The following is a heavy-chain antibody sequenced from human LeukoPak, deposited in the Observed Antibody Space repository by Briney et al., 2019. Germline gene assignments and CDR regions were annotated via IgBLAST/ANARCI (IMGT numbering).Heavy chain of an antibody. J-gene: IGHJ4*02. Sequence: SQTLSLTCTVSGGSISSGSYYWSWIRQPAGKGLEWIGRIYTSGSTNYNPSLKSRVTISVDTSKNQFSLKLSPVTAADTAVHYCARGYYDSSGYELWGQGTLVTVSS. CDR3: ARGYYDSSGYEL. CDR1: GGSISSGSYY. V-gene: IGHV4-61*02. D-gene: IGHD3-22*01. CDR2: IYTSGST.